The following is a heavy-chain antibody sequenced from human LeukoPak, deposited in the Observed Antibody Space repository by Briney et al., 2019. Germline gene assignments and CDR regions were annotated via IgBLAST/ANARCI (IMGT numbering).Heavy chain of an antibody. CDR2: IYHSGTT. CDR1: GYSLSSGHY. D-gene: IGHD3-10*01. J-gene: IGHJ4*02. V-gene: IGHV4-38-2*01. CDR3: ARGRGSGSYPHDY. Sequence: SETLSLTCGVSGYSLSSGHYWGWIRQPPGRALEWIGSIYHSGTTYYNPSLKSRVTISVDTSKNQFSLKLSSVTAADTAVYYCARGRGSGSYPHDYWGQGTLVTVSS.